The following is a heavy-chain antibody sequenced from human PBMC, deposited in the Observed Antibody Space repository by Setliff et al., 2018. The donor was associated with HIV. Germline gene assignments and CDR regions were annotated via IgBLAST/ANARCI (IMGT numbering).Heavy chain of an antibody. J-gene: IGHJ6*03. CDR2: INPNNGDT. CDR1: GYTFTAYY. D-gene: IGHD5-12*01. CDR3: AREFGAGIRQIVAGEFYYMDV. V-gene: IGHV1-2*06. Sequence: GASVKVSCKASGYTFTAYYLHWVRQAPGQGLEWMGRINPNNGDTNYAQKFQGRVTMTRDTSISTAYMELSRLRSDDTAVYYCAREFGAGIRQIVAGEFYYMDVRGKGTTVTVSS.